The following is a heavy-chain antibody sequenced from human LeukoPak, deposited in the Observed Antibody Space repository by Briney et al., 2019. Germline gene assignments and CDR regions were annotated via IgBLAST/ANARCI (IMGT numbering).Heavy chain of an antibody. CDR1: GFTFSSYA. CDR3: ARWYYYETSGLYYGSFDN. CDR2: ISGSGGST. V-gene: IGHV3-23*01. Sequence: PGGSLRLSCAASGFTFSSYAMSWVRQAPGKGLEWVSAISGSGGSTYYADSVKGRFTISRANARNTLYLQMTSLRAEDTAVYYCARWYYYETSGLYYGSFDNWGQGTLVTVSS. J-gene: IGHJ5*02. D-gene: IGHD3-22*01.